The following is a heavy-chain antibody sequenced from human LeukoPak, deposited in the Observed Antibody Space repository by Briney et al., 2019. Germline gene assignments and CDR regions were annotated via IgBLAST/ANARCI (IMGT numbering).Heavy chain of an antibody. CDR3: YTYYYGSGSYYDY. J-gene: IGHJ4*02. Sequence: GGSLRLSCAASGFTSSSYGMHWVRQAPGKGLEWVAFIRYDGSNKYYADSVKGRFAISRDNSKNTLYLQMNSLRAEDTAVYYCYTYYYGSGSYYDYWGQGTLVTVSS. CDR2: IRYDGSNK. D-gene: IGHD3-10*01. CDR1: GFTSSSYG. V-gene: IGHV3-30*02.